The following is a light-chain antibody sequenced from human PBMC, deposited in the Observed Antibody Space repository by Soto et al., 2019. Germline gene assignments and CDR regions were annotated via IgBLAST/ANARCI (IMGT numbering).Light chain of an antibody. V-gene: IGKV3-20*01. CDR3: QQYSSSRT. Sequence: EIVMTQSPATLSLSPGERATLSCRASQSVSINHLGWYQQKPGQARRLLICGGSSRATGIPVRFSGSGSETDFTLTITRLEPEDFAMYYCQQYSSSRTFGQGTKVDIK. CDR2: GGS. CDR1: QSVSINH. J-gene: IGKJ1*01.